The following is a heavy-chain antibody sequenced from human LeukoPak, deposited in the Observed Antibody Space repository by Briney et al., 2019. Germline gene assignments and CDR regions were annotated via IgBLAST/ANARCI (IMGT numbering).Heavy chain of an antibody. CDR3: VTYYYDSSGYNAAY. CDR1: GYTFTGYY. Sequence: GASVKVSCKASGYTFTGYYMHWVRQAPGQGLEWMGRINPNSGGTHYAQKFQGRVTMTRDTSISTAYMELSRLRSDDTAVYYCVTYYYDSSGYNAAYWGQGTLVTVSS. J-gene: IGHJ4*02. CDR2: INPNSGGT. V-gene: IGHV1-2*06. D-gene: IGHD3-22*01.